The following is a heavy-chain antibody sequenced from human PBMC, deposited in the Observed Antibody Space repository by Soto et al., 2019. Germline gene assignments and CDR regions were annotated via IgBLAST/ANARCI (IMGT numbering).Heavy chain of an antibody. Sequence: GGSVRLSXAASGFTVSSNYMSWVRQAPGKGLEWVSVIYSGGSTYYADSVKGRFTISRDNSKNTLYLQMNSLRAEDTAVYYCARDRGVAATGYFDLWGRGTLVTVSS. V-gene: IGHV3-53*01. CDR2: IYSGGST. D-gene: IGHD2-15*01. CDR3: ARDRGVAATGYFDL. CDR1: GFTVSSNY. J-gene: IGHJ2*01.